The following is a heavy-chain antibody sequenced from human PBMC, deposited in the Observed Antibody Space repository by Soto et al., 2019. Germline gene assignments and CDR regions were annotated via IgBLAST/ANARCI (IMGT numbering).Heavy chain of an antibody. V-gene: IGHV3-23*01. D-gene: IGHD3-10*01. CDR1: GFTISSNA. CDR2: ISGSGGTT. J-gene: IGHJ4*02. CDR3: AKVVTMVRGVTDLDY. Sequence: GGSLRLSCAASGFTISSNAMRWVRQAPGKGLEWVSAISGSGGTTYYADSVQGRFTISRDNSRNTLYLQMDSLRAEDTAVYYCAKVVTMVRGVTDLDYWGQGTLVTVSS.